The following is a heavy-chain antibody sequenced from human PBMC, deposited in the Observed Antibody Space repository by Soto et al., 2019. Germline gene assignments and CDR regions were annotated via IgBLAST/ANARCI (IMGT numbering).Heavy chain of an antibody. D-gene: IGHD3-16*01. CDR2: IWYDGSNK. Sequence: GGSLRISCAASGFTFSSYGMHWVRQAPGKGLEWVAVIWYDGSNKYYADSVKGRFTISRDNSKNTLYLQMNSLRAEDTAVYYCARGENYYYYGMDVWGQGTTVTVSS. J-gene: IGHJ6*02. CDR1: GFTFSSYG. V-gene: IGHV3-33*01. CDR3: ARGENYYYYGMDV.